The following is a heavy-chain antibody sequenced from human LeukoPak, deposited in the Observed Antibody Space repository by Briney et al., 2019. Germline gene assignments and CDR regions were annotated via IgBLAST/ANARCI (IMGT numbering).Heavy chain of an antibody. CDR1: GFTFSSYA. Sequence: GGSLRLSCAASGFTFSSYAMSWVRQARGKGLEWVSAISGGGGGTYYADSVKGRFTFSRDNSKNTLYLQMNSLRAEDTAVYYCAKDRRATLYGEFDYWGQGTLVTVSS. CDR3: AKDRRATLYGEFDY. J-gene: IGHJ4*02. CDR2: ISGGGGGT. V-gene: IGHV3-23*01. D-gene: IGHD3-3*01.